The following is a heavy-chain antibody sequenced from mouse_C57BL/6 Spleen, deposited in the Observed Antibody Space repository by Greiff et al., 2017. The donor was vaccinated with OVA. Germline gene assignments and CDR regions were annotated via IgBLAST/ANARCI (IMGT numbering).Heavy chain of an antibody. J-gene: IGHJ1*03. CDR1: GFTFSDYY. V-gene: IGHV5-12*01. CDR3: ARPYYYGSREGYFDV. D-gene: IGHD1-1*01. Sequence: EVKVVESGGGLVQPGGSLKLSCAASGFTFSDYYMYWVRQTPEKRLEWVAYISNGGGSTYYPDTVKGRFTISRDNAKNTLYLQMSRLKSEDTAMYYCARPYYYGSREGYFDVWGTGTTVTVSS. CDR2: ISNGGGST.